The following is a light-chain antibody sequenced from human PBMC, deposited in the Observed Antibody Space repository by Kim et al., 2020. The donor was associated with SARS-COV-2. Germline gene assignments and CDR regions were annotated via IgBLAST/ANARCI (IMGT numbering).Light chain of an antibody. CDR1: QSVSSTY. CDR3: QQCGSLPYT. J-gene: IGKJ2*01. CDR2: GAS. Sequence: EIVLTQSPGTLSLSLGERATLSCRASQSVSSTYLAWYQQKSGQAPRLLIYGASSRATGIPDRFSGSGSGTDFTLTISRLEPEDFAVYHCQQCGSLPYTFGQGTKLEI. V-gene: IGKV3-20*01.